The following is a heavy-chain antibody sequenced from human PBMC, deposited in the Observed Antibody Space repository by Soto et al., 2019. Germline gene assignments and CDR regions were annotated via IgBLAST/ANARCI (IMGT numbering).Heavy chain of an antibody. D-gene: IGHD2-15*01. J-gene: IGHJ6*03. CDR1: GFTFSSYG. Sequence: QVQLVESGGGVVQHGRSLRRSCAASGFTFSSYGMHWVRQAPGTGLEWVAVIWYDGSNKYYADSVQGRFTISRDNSKNTLYLQMNSLRAEDTAVYSCARDHSLIVVVSGMDVWGKGTTVTVSS. CDR2: IWYDGSNK. CDR3: ARDHSLIVVVSGMDV. V-gene: IGHV3-33*01.